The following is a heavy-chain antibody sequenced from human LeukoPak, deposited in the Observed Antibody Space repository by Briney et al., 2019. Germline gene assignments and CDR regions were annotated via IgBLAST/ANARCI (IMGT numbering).Heavy chain of an antibody. Sequence: GGSLRLSCAASGFTFSDYYMSWIRQAPGKGLEWVSYISSSGTTIYYADSVKGRFTISRDDSKNTLYLQMNSLRTEDTAIYYCAKRGLPAAGNNWFDPWGQGAQVTVSS. CDR2: ISSSGTTI. CDR1: GFTFSDYY. V-gene: IGHV3-11*01. CDR3: AKRGLPAAGNNWFDP. J-gene: IGHJ5*02. D-gene: IGHD6-13*01.